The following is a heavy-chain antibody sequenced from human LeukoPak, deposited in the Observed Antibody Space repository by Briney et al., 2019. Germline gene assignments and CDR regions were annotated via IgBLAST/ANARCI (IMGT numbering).Heavy chain of an antibody. J-gene: IGHJ4*02. CDR2: IYYSGST. CDR3: ARDRVRGSSNPYFDY. CDR1: GGSVSRGSYH. Sequence: SETLSLTCTVSGGSVSRGSYHWSWIRQPPGKGLEWIGYIYYSGSTNYNPSLKSRVTISIDTSKNQFSLKLSSVTAADTAVYYCARDRVRGSSNPYFDYWGQGTLVTVSS. D-gene: IGHD1-26*01. V-gene: IGHV4-61*01.